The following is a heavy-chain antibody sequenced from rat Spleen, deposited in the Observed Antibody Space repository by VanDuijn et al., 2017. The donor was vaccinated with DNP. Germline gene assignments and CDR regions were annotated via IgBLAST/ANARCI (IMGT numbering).Heavy chain of an antibody. J-gene: IGHJ4*01. D-gene: IGHD5-1*01. CDR3: ARVQLGYYALDA. CDR1: GFTFSDYY. V-gene: IGHV5S11*01. CDR2: ITTGGGNT. Sequence: EVQLVESGGDLVQPGRSLKLSCAASGFTFSDYYMAWVRQVPTKGLEWVASITTGGGNTYYRDSVKGRFTISRDNAKSTLYLQMDSLRSEETATYYCARVQLGYYALDAWGQGTSVTVSS.